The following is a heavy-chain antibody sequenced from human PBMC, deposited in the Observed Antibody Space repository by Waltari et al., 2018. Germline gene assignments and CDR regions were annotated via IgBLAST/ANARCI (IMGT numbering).Heavy chain of an antibody. V-gene: IGHV4-39*07. CDR1: GDSISGSHYY. J-gene: IGHJ5*02. D-gene: IGHD6-6*01. Sequence: QLQLQESGPGLVEPSETLSLTCTVSGDSISGSHYYWGWLRQPPGKGLEWIGSIYSGGRSYYTPSLTSRVTISVDTSKIPFSLKLNSVTAADAAVYFCASDRPGTISSFDPWGQGTLVTVSS. CDR3: ASDRPGTISSFDP. CDR2: IYSGGRS.